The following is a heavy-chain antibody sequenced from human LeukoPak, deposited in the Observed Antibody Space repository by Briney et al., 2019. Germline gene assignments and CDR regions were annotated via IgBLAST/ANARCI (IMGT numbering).Heavy chain of an antibody. J-gene: IGHJ4*02. CDR3: ARDRPKGGDFDY. Sequence: ASVKVSCKASGYTFTSYAMHWVRQAPGQRLEWMGWINAGNGNTKYSQKFQGRVTITRDTSASTAYMELSSLRSEDTAVYYCARDRPKGGDFDYWGQGTLVTDSS. V-gene: IGHV1-3*01. CDR1: GYTFTSYA. CDR2: INAGNGNT.